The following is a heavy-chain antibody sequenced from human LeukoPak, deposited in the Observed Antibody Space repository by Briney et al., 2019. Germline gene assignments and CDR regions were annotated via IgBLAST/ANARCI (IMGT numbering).Heavy chain of an antibody. V-gene: IGHV3-11*01. CDR3: ARDIGTSYNWFDP. D-gene: IGHD2-2*01. Sequence: PGGSLRLSRAASGFTFSDYYMSWIRQAPGEGLEWVSYISSSGSTIYYADSVKGRFTISRDNAKNSLYLQMNSLRAEDTAVYYCARDIGTSYNWFDPWGQGTLVTVSS. CDR2: ISSSGSTI. CDR1: GFTFSDYY. J-gene: IGHJ5*02.